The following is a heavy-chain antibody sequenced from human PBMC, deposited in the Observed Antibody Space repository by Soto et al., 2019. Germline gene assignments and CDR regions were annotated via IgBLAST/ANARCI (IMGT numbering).Heavy chain of an antibody. D-gene: IGHD2-15*01. CDR2: IWYDASKQ. Sequence: GGSLRLSCEASGFSFSVYGMHWVRQAPGKGLEWVAVIWYDASKQFYAGSVEGRFTISRDNSKATLYLQMNSLRAEDTAVYYCAAWAEGATEVHWGQGTLVTVSS. V-gene: IGHV3-33*01. CDR1: GFSFSVYG. J-gene: IGHJ4*02. CDR3: AAWAEGATEVH.